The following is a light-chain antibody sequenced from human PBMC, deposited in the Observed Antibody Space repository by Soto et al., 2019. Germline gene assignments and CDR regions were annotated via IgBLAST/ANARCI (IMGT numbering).Light chain of an antibody. Sequence: QSALTQPASVSGSPGQSITISCTGTSSDVGGYNYVSWYQQHPGKAPKLMIYEVSNRPSGVSNRFSGSKSGNTASLTISGLQVEDEADYYCSSKTSSSTPYVFGTGTKVTVL. CDR3: SSKTSSSTPYV. V-gene: IGLV2-14*01. J-gene: IGLJ1*01. CDR1: SSDVGGYNY. CDR2: EVS.